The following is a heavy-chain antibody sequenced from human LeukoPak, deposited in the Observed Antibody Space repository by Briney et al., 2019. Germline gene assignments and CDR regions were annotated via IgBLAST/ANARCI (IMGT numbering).Heavy chain of an antibody. CDR2: IKPKNGGT. D-gene: IGHD2-15*01. J-gene: IGHJ4*02. V-gene: IGHV1-2*02. CDR1: GYTFIGHY. Sequence: ASVKVSCKASGYTFIGHYIHRVRQAPGQGLEWVGWIKPKNGGTDYAQRFQGRVTMTRDTSITAAYMDLSSLRFDDTAVYYCARVIGGSSADYWGQGTLVTVSS. CDR3: ARVIGGSSADY.